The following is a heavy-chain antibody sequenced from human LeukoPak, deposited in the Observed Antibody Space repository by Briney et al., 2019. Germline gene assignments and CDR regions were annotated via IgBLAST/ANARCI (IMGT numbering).Heavy chain of an antibody. CDR2: IIPIFGTA. CDR3: ARDDSSGWATELTFDI. CDR1: GGTFSSYA. D-gene: IGHD6-19*01. Sequence: SVKVSCKASGGTFSSYAISWVRQAPGQGLEWMRRIIPIFGTANYAQKFQGRVTITTDESTSTAYMELSSLRSEDTAVYYCARDDSSGWATELTFDIWGQGTMVTVSS. V-gene: IGHV1-69*05. J-gene: IGHJ3*02.